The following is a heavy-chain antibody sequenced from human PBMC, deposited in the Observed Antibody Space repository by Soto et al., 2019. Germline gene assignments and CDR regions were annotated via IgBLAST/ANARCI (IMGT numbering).Heavy chain of an antibody. D-gene: IGHD1-7*01. V-gene: IGHV3-64*01. Sequence: EEQLAESGGGMVQPGGSLRLSCVASGFTFSSYDMHWVRQAPGKGLEYVSSISSNGGTTYYGNSVKARFTISRDNSKNTLYLQMGSLRAEDMAVYYCVRRVSGNYDYWGQGTLVTVSS. CDR1: GFTFSSYD. J-gene: IGHJ4*02. CDR3: VRRVSGNYDY. CDR2: ISSNGGTT.